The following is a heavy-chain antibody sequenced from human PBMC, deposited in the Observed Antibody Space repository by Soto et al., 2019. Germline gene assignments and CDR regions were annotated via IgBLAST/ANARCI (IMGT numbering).Heavy chain of an antibody. CDR2: INHVGGT. CDR1: GGSFSGYY. CDR3: ARGQKGYSSSWYVD. J-gene: IGHJ4*02. V-gene: IGHV4-34*01. Sequence: QVQLQQWGAGLLKPSETLSLTCAVYGGSFSGYYWSWIRQPPGKGLEWIGEINHVGGTNYNPSLKSRLTISLDTSKNQFSLKVNSVTAADTAVFYCARGQKGYSSSWYVDWGQGTQVTVSS. D-gene: IGHD6-13*01.